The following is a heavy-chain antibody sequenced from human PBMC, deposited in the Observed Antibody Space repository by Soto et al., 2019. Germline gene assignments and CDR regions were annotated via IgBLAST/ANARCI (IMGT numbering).Heavy chain of an antibody. V-gene: IGHV3-11*01. D-gene: IGHD4-17*01. CDR1: GFTFSDYY. CDR2: ISSSGSTI. Sequence: QVQLVESGGGLVKPGGSLRLSCAASGFTFSDYYMSWIRQAPGKGLEWVSYISSSGSTIYYADSVKGRFTISRDNAKNSLYLQMNSLRAEDTAVYYCARALSLMTTVTTNNYFQDYWGQGTLVTVSS. J-gene: IGHJ4*02. CDR3: ARALSLMTTVTTNNYFQDY.